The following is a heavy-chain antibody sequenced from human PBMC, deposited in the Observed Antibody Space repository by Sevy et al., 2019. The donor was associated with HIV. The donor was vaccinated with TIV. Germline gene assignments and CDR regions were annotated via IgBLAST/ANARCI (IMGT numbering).Heavy chain of an antibody. V-gene: IGHV3-30-3*01. D-gene: IGHD3-10*01. CDR3: AREGITMVRGTLDY. Sequence: GGSLRLSCAASGFTFSSYAMHWVRQAPGKGLEWVAVISFDGSNKYYADSVKGRFTISRDNSKNTLYLQMNSLRAEDTAVYYCAREGITMVRGTLDYWGQGTLVTVSS. CDR2: ISFDGSNK. J-gene: IGHJ4*02. CDR1: GFTFSSYA.